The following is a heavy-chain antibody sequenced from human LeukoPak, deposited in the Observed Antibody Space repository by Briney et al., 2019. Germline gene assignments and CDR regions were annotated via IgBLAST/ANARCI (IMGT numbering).Heavy chain of an antibody. CDR1: GYTFSDYY. CDR3: ARGVGTSWFDP. CDR2: INPKTGGA. Sequence: GASVKVSCKAYGYTFSDYYLHWVRQAPGQGLEWMGCINPKTGGANSAEKFQGRVTMTRDTSIRTVYMELSRVTYDDTALYYCARGVGTSWFDPWGQGTLVTVSS. J-gene: IGHJ5*02. V-gene: IGHV1-2*02. D-gene: IGHD2-2*01.